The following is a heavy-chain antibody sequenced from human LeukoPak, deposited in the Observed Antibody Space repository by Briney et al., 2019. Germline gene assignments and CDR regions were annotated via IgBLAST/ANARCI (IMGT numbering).Heavy chain of an antibody. CDR3: ARKIRGYSYDY. D-gene: IGHD5-18*01. J-gene: IGHJ4*02. CDR1: GGSISSYY. Sequence: PSETLSLTCTVSGGSISSYYWSWIRQPPGKGLEWIGEINHSGSTNYNPSLKSRVTISVDTSKNQFSLKLSSVTAADTAVYYCARKIRGYSYDYWGQGTLVTVSS. CDR2: INHSGST. V-gene: IGHV4-34*01.